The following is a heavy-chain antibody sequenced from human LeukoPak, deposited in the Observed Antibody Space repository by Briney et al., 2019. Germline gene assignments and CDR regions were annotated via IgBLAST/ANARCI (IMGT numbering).Heavy chain of an antibody. CDR2: IYYSGST. V-gene: IGHV4-39*07. D-gene: IGHD3-22*01. Sequence: SETLSLTCTVSGGSISSSRYYWGWIRQPPGKGLEWVGSIYYSGSTYYNPSLKSRVTISVDTSKNQFSLKLSSVTAADTAVYYCARVPYYYDSSGYFDYWGQGTLVTVSS. J-gene: IGHJ4*02. CDR1: GGSISSSRYY. CDR3: ARVPYYYDSSGYFDY.